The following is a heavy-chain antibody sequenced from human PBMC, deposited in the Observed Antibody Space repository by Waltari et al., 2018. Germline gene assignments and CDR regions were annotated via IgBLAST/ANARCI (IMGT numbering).Heavy chain of an antibody. V-gene: IGHV5-51*01. Sequence: VQRVQSGAEVKKRGEALKISCKGSGYSFASCWNGWVRRMPGKGLEWLGIIYAGDADTRYSPAFQGQVTISADKSISNAYLQLSSLKASDTAMYYCARRWDYSSSNLYFDHRGQGTLVTVSS. CDR2: IYAGDADT. D-gene: IGHD6-6*01. CDR1: GYSFASCW. CDR3: ARRWDYSSSNLYFDH. J-gene: IGHJ4*02.